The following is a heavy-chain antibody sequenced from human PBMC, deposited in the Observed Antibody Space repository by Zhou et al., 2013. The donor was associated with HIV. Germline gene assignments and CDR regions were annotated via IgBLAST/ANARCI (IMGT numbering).Heavy chain of an antibody. D-gene: IGHD4-17*01. J-gene: IGHJ3*01. CDR3: ATKYGDYRY. CDR2: MNPETGKS. CDR1: GYTLSSSD. Sequence: QVQLVQSGAEVKRPGASVKVSCKASGYTLSSSDMHWVRQATGQGLEWLGWMNPETGKSVYAQKFQDRVTMTRNTSIGIAYLELSGLRSDDTAVYFCATKYGDYRYWGQGTMVTVSS. V-gene: IGHV1-8*01.